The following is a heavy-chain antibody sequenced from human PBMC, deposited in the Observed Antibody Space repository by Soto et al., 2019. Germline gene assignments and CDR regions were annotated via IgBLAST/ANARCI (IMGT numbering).Heavy chain of an antibody. CDR2: IYVTGAV. CDR3: ARLRIATNNYKCFDP. D-gene: IGHD2-21*01. Sequence: PSETLSLTCSVSGAALNSGNYYWSWIRQVPGKGLEWIGHIYVTGAVDYNPSLRDRITISQDTSERQFSLNLRLVTAADTAVYYCARLRIATNNYKCFDPWGQGTMGTVSS. V-gene: IGHV4-31*03. J-gene: IGHJ5*02. CDR1: GAALNSGNYY.